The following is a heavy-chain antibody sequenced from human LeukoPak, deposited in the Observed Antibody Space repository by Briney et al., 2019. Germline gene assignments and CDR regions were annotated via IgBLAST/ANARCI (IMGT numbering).Heavy chain of an antibody. CDR3: ARDRRDCSGASCYADAFDI. J-gene: IGHJ3*02. D-gene: IGHD2-15*01. CDR1: GFTFSSYA. CDR2: IHSDGRT. Sequence: GGSLRLSCAASGFTFSSYAMSWVRQAPGKGLEWVSVIHSDGRTYYGDSVKGRFTISRDNSKNTLYLQMNSLRAEDTAVYYCARDRRDCSGASCYADAFDIWGQGTMVTVSS. V-gene: IGHV3-53*01.